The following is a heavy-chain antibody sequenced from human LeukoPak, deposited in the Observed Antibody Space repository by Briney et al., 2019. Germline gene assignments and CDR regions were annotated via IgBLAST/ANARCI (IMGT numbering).Heavy chain of an antibody. D-gene: IGHD6-13*01. CDR1: GGSISTYY. V-gene: IGHV4-59*08. CDR3: ARRYRSHSSSWSYYFDY. J-gene: IGHJ4*02. Sequence: PSETLSLTCTLSGGSISTYYWSWIRQPPGKGLEWIGYIYYSGSTNYNPSLKSRVTISGDTSKNQFSLKLSSATAADTAVYYCARRYRSHSSSWSYYFDYWGQGTLVTVSS. CDR2: IYYSGST.